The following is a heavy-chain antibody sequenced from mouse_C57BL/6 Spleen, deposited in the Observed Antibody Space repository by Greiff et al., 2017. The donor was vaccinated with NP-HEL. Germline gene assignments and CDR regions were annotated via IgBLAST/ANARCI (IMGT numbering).Heavy chain of an antibody. D-gene: IGHD4-1*01. J-gene: IGHJ4*01. CDR2: ISSGSSTI. CDR3: ALPNRASMDY. CDR1: GFTFSDYG. V-gene: IGHV5-17*01. Sequence: EVQRVESGGGLVKPGGSLKLSCAASGFTFSDYGMHWVRQAPEKGLEWVAYISSGSSTIYYADTVKGRFTIARDNAKNTLFLQMTSLRSEDTAMYYCALPNRASMDYWGQGTSVTVSS.